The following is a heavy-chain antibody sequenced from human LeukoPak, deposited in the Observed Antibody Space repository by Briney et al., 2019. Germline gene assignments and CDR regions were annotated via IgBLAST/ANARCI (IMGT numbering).Heavy chain of an antibody. CDR1: GYTFTGYY. J-gene: IGHJ4*02. V-gene: IGHV1-2*02. CDR2: INPNSGGT. D-gene: IGHD2-15*01. Sequence: ASVKVSCKASGYTFTGYYMHWVRQAPGQGLEWMGWINPNSGGTNYARKFQGRVTMTRDTSISTAYMELSRLRSDDTAVYYCARGGIVAATRGDYWGQGTLVTVSS. CDR3: ARGGIVAATRGDY.